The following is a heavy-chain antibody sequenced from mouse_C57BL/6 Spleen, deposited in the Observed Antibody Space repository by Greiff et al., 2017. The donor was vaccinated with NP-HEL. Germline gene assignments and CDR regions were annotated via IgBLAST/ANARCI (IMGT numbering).Heavy chain of an antibody. V-gene: IGHV1-15*01. CDR3: THCYGNYYYAMDY. CDR2: IDPETGGT. D-gene: IGHD2-1*01. J-gene: IGHJ4*01. CDR1: GYTFTDYE. Sequence: QVHVKQSGAELVRPGASVTLSCKASGYTFTDYEMHWVKQTPVHGLEWIGAIDPETGGTAYNQKFKGKAILTADKSSSTAYMELRSLTSEDSAVYYCTHCYGNYYYAMDYWGQGTTVTVSS.